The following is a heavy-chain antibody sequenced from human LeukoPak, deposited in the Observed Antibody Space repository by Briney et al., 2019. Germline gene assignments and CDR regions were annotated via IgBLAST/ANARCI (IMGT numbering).Heavy chain of an antibody. Sequence: GGSLRLSCAASGFTFSSYSMNWVRQAPGKGLEWVSSISSSSSYIYYADSVKGRFTISRDNAKNSLYLQMNSLRAEDTAVYYCARAREYSSSSLRGYFDYWGQGTLVTVSS. CDR2: ISSSSSYI. CDR3: ARAREYSSSSLRGYFDY. CDR1: GFTFSSYS. J-gene: IGHJ4*02. V-gene: IGHV3-21*01. D-gene: IGHD6-6*01.